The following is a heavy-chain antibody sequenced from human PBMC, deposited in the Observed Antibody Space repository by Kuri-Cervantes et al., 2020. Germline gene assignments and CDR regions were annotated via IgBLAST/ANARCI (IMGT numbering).Heavy chain of an antibody. J-gene: IGHJ4*02. D-gene: IGHD6-13*01. CDR3: ARVRPDSSSWYGDY. CDR2: IYYSGST. CDR1: GGSISSYY. V-gene: IGHV4-59*12. Sequence: SETLSLTCTVSGGSISSYYWSWIRQPPGKGLEWIGYIYYSGSTNYNPPLKSRVPISVDTSKNQFSLKLSSVTAADTAVYYCARVRPDSSSWYGDYWGQGTLVTVSS.